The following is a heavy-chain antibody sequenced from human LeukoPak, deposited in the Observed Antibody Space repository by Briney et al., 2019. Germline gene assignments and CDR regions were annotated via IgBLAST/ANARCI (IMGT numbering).Heavy chain of an antibody. CDR1: GGSISSYY. Sequence: SETLSLTCTVSGGSISSYYWSWIRQSPGKGLEWIGYIYYSGSTNYNPSLKSRVTISVDTSKNQFSLKLSSVTAADTAVYYCARGRFGGSYYDFWSGFDAFDIWGQGTMVTVSS. CDR2: IYYSGST. V-gene: IGHV4-59*01. D-gene: IGHD3-3*01. CDR3: ARGRFGGSYYDFWSGFDAFDI. J-gene: IGHJ3*02.